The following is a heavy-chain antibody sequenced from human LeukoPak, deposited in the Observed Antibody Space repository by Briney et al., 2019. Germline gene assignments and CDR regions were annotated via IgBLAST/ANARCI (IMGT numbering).Heavy chain of an antibody. CDR3: ARLEYYYVSGNYYKLFDY. V-gene: IGHV3-48*02. D-gene: IGHD3-10*01. CDR1: GFTFSSYN. CDR2: ISSSGSTI. J-gene: IGHJ4*02. Sequence: GGSLRLSCAASGFTFSSYNMNWVRQAPGKGLEWVSDISSSGSTIYFADSVKGRFTMSRDNAKNSLYLQMNSLRDEDTAVYYCARLEYYYVSGNYYKLFDYWGQGTLVTVCS.